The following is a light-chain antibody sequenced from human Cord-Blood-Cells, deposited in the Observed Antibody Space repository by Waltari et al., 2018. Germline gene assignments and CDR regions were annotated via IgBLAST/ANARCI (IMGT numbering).Light chain of an antibody. V-gene: IGLV2-11*01. J-gene: IGLJ2*01. CDR1: SSPVVASNY. CDR2: DVS. Sequence: SALTQPRSVPGSPGQPVTISCTATSSPVVASNYVSWYQQHPGKAPKLIVYDVSKRPSGVPDRFSGSKSGNTASLTISGLQAEDEADYYCCSYAGSVVFGGGTKLTVL. CDR3: CSYAGSVV.